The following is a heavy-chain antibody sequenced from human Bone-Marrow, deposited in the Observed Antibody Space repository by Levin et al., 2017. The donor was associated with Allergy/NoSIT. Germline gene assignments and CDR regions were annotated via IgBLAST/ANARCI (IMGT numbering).Heavy chain of an antibody. Sequence: GGSLRLSCAASGFTFRTADMHWVRQARGKGLEWVSAIGTIGDTYYAGSVKGRFTISREDAKNSLFLQMNSLGPGDTAVYYCIKEGAGDTIYGPLDYWGQGCMVTVSS. J-gene: IGHJ4*02. CDR3: IKEGAGDTIYGPLDY. CDR2: IGTIGDT. V-gene: IGHV3-13*01. CDR1: GFTFRTAD. D-gene: IGHD5-18*01.